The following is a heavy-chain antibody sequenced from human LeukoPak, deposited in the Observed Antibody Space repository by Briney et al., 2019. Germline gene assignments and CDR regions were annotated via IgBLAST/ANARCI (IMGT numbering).Heavy chain of an antibody. CDR2: IYTSGST. D-gene: IGHD5-24*01. Sequence: TSETLSLTCTVSGGSISSYYWSWIRQPPGKGLEWIGYIYTSGSTNCNPSLKSRVTISVDTSKNQFSLKLSFVTAADTAVYYCARGSGWLQLDYWGQGTLVTVSS. V-gene: IGHV4-4*09. CDR3: ARGSGWLQLDY. CDR1: GGSISSYY. J-gene: IGHJ4*02.